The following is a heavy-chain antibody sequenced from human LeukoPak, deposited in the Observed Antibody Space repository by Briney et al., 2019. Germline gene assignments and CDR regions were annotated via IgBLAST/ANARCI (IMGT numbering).Heavy chain of an antibody. CDR2: FDSENNKM. D-gene: IGHD6-19*01. Sequence: ASVKVSCKISEYSLSDLSIHWVREAPGEGLGWMGGFDSENNKMVYSQKFQGRVTMTEDTSADTAYTELTSLRSEDTAVYFCATDRVYRSSGRSWGFFDYWGQGTLVIVSS. CDR3: ATDRVYRSSGRSWGFFDY. J-gene: IGHJ4*02. V-gene: IGHV1-24*01. CDR1: EYSLSDLS.